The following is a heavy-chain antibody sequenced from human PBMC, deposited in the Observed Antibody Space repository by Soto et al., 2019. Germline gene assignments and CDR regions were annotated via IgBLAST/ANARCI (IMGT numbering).Heavy chain of an antibody. CDR2: ISGSGGST. J-gene: IGHJ4*02. V-gene: IGHV3-23*01. D-gene: IGHD3-22*01. CDR3: AKVPDITMIVVVHD. CDR1: GFTFSSYA. Sequence: PGGSLRLSCAASGFTFSSYAMSWVRQAPGKGLEWVSAISGSGGSTYYADSVKGRSTISRDNSKNTLYLQMNSLRAEDTAVYYCAKVPDITMIVVVHDWGQGTLVTVSS.